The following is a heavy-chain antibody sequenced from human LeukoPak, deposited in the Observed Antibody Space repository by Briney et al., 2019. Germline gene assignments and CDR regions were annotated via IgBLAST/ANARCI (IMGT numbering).Heavy chain of an antibody. CDR1: GFTFSSYW. J-gene: IGHJ4*02. Sequence: GGSLRLSCAASGFTFSSYWMSWVRQAPGKGLEWVANIKQDGSEKYYVDSVKGRFTISRDNAKNSLYLQMNSLRAEDTAVYYCARDQFDSSGWFDYWGQGTLVTVSS. D-gene: IGHD6-19*01. CDR2: IKQDGSEK. V-gene: IGHV3-7*01. CDR3: ARDQFDSSGWFDY.